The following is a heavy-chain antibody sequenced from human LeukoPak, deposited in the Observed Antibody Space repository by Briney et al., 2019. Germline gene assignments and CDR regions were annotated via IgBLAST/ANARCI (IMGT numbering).Heavy chain of an antibody. CDR3: ASLKMTVTPDYYYYYYMDV. V-gene: IGHV4-34*01. CDR1: GGSFSGYY. CDR2: INHSGST. J-gene: IGHJ6*03. D-gene: IGHD4-17*01. Sequence: SETLSLTCAVYGGSFSGYYWSWIRQPPGKGLEWIGEINHSGSTNYNPSLKSRVTISVDTSKNQFSLKLSSVTAADTAVYYCASLKMTVTPDYYYYYYMDVWGKGTTVTVSS.